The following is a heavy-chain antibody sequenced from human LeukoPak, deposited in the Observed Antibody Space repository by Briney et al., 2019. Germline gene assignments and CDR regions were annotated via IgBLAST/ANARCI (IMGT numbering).Heavy chain of an antibody. CDR2: INSAGST. V-gene: IGHV3-23*01. J-gene: IGHJ4*02. CDR1: GFTFSSYA. CDR3: AKDQNTVATAPFDY. Sequence: GGSLRLSCAASGFTFSSYAMSWVRQAPGKGLKWVSAINSAGSTYYGDSVRGRFTISRDNSKNVLYLQMNSLRAEDTALYYCAKDQNTVATAPFDYWGQGTLVTVSS. D-gene: IGHD4-17*01.